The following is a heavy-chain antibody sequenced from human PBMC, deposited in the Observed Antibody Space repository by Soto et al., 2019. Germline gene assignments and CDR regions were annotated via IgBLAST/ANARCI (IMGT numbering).Heavy chain of an antibody. V-gene: IGHV3-48*01. D-gene: IGHD6-19*01. J-gene: IGHJ6*02. CDR2: IGTNGNTR. CDR1: GFTFSSYR. Sequence: EVHLVEAGGGLVQPGGSRRLSCVASGFTFSSYRLHGVRQAPGKGLEWVAYIGTNGNTRYQADSVKGRFTISRDDAHNSLYLEMNSLRADDTGGYSCESSLGQWRGYNGVLDVWGQGTTVTVSS. CDR3: ESSLGQWRGYNGVLDV.